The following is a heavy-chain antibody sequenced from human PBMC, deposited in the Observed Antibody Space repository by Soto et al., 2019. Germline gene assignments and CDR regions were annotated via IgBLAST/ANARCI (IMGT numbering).Heavy chain of an antibody. J-gene: IGHJ6*02. D-gene: IGHD6-13*01. Sequence: GASVKASCKASGYTFTGYYMHWVRQAPGQGLEWMGWINPNSGGTNYAQKFQGWVTMTRDTSISTAYMELSRLRSDDTAVYYCTRGVSSSWYYLYYYYRMDDWGQGTTVTVS. CDR3: TRGVSSSWYYLYYYYRMDD. CDR1: GYTFTGYY. CDR2: INPNSGGT. V-gene: IGHV1-2*04.